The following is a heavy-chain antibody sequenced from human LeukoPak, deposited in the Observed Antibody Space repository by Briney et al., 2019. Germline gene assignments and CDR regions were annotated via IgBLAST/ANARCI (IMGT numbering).Heavy chain of an antibody. CDR3: ARDYYYDSSYYMDV. Sequence: GGSLRLSCAASGFTFSSYAMSWVRQAPGKGLEWVSAISGSGGSTYYADSVKGRFTISRDNSKNTLYLQMNSLRAEDTAVYYCARDYYYDSSYYMDVWGKGTTVTVSS. J-gene: IGHJ6*03. D-gene: IGHD3-22*01. V-gene: IGHV3-23*01. CDR1: GFTFSSYA. CDR2: ISGSGGST.